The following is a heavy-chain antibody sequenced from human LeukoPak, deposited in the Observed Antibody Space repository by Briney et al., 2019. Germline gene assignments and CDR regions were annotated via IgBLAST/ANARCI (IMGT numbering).Heavy chain of an antibody. CDR1: GYSFTTYW. V-gene: IGHV5-51*01. D-gene: IGHD4-17*01. J-gene: IGHJ3*02. Sequence: GESLKISCQASGYSFTTYWIAWVRQMPGKGLEWMGIIYPGDSDARYSPSFQGQVTFSADKSISTAYLQWSSLKASDTAMYYCARPEEHGDYVHDAFDIWGQGTMVTVSS. CDR3: ARPEEHGDYVHDAFDI. CDR2: IYPGDSDA.